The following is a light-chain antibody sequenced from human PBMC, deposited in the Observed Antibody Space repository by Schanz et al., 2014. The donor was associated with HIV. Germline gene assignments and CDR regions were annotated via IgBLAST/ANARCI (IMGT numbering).Light chain of an antibody. V-gene: IGKV3-20*01. CDR3: QQYSTSPRT. J-gene: IGKJ1*01. CDR1: QTITNNF. CDR2: GAS. Sequence: EIVMTQSPGTLSLFPGERAALSCRASQTITNNFLAWYQQRPGQAPRLLIYGASSRATGIPDRFSGSGSGXDFTLTISSIEPXXXXXYSCQQYSTSPRTFGQGTKVEIK.